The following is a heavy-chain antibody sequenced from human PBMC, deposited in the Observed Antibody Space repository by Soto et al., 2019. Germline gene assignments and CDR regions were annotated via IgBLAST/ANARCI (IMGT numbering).Heavy chain of an antibody. J-gene: IGHJ6*03. V-gene: IGHV3-21*01. CDR2: ISGSSSYI. CDR3: ASDGAYCSGIGCRDYYHYIDV. D-gene: IGHD2-15*01. CDR1: GFNFSDYS. Sequence: EVQLVESGGGLVKPGGSLRLSCAASGFNFSDYSMNWVRQAPGKGLEWVSSISGSSSYIYYTDSLKGRFTVSRDNANKSLYLLMNSLRAEDTAVYYCASDGAYCSGIGCRDYYHYIDVWGKGTTVTVSS.